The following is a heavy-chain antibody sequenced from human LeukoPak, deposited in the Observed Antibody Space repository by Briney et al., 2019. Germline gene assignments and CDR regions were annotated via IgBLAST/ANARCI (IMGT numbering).Heavy chain of an antibody. CDR2: IYYSGST. Sequence: SETLSLTCTVSGGSISSSSYYWGWIRRPPGKGLEWIGSIYYSGSTYYNPSLRSRVTISVDTSKNQFSLKLSSVTAADTAVYYCAGERYYYGSGSYYNPFDHWGQGTLVTVSS. J-gene: IGHJ4*02. V-gene: IGHV4-39*07. CDR1: GGSISSSSYY. D-gene: IGHD3-10*01. CDR3: AGERYYYGSGSYYNPFDH.